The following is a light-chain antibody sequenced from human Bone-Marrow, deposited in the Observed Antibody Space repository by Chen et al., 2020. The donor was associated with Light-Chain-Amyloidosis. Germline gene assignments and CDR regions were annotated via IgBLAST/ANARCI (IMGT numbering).Light chain of an antibody. Sequence: QSALTQPASVSGSPGQSITISCTGTSSDVGGDNHVSWYQQHPDKAPKLRIYEVTNLPSWVPDRFSGSKSDNTASLTISGLQTEDEADYFCSSYTITNTLVFGSGTRVTVL. CDR1: SSDVGGDNH. CDR3: SSYTITNTLV. V-gene: IGLV2-14*01. CDR2: EVT. J-gene: IGLJ1*01.